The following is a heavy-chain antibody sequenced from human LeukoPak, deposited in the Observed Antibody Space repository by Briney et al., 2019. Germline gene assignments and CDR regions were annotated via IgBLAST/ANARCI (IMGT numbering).Heavy chain of an antibody. CDR1: GYTFTGYY. CDR3: ASGSSSWYGAFDI. V-gene: IGHV1-2*02. D-gene: IGHD6-13*01. J-gene: IGHJ3*02. CDR2: INPNSGGT. Sequence: ASVKVSCKASGYTFTGYYMHWVRQAPGQGLEWMGWINPNSGGTNYAQKLQGRVTMTRDTSISTAYMELSRLRSDDTAVYYCASGSSSWYGAFDIWGQGTMVTVSS.